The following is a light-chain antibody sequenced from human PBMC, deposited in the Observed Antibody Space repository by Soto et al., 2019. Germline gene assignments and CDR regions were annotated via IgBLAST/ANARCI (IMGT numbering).Light chain of an antibody. J-gene: IGKJ1*01. V-gene: IGKV1-5*01. CDR3: QQYNSYWT. CDR1: QSISSW. CDR2: DAS. Sequence: DIQMTQSPSTLSASVGDRVTITCRASQSISSWLAWYQQKPGKAPKLLIYDASSLESGVPSRFSGSGSGTEFTLTISSLQPDDFATXYCQQYNSYWTFGQGTKVEIK.